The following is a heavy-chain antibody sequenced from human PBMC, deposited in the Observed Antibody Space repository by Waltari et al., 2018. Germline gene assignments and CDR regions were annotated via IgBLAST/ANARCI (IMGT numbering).Heavy chain of an antibody. J-gene: IGHJ5*02. CDR3: ATKAYYYDSSGYYYVGWFDP. CDR2: VDPEDGET. V-gene: IGHV1-24*01. Sequence: QVQLVQSGAEVKKPGASVKVSCKVSGYTLTELSMHWVRQAPGKGLEWMGGVDPEDGETIYAQKCQGRVTMTEDTSTDTAYMELSSLRSEDTAVYYCATKAYYYDSSGYYYVGWFDPWGQGTLVTVSS. D-gene: IGHD3-22*01. CDR1: GYTLTELS.